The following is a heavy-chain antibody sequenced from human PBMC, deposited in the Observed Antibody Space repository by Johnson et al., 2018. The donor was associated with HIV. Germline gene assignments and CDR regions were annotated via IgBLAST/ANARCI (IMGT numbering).Heavy chain of an antibody. D-gene: IGHD3-22*01. J-gene: IGHJ3*02. CDR2: ISYDGSNK. V-gene: IGHV3-30*18. CDR1: RFTFSNYG. Sequence: QVQLVESGGGVVQPGRSLRLSCAASRFTFSNYGMHWVRQAPGKGLEWVAVISYDGSNKYFADSVKGRFTISRDNSKNTLYLQMNSLRAEDTAVYYCAKGVSDSSGYYYGEDAVDIWGQGTMVIVSS. CDR3: AKGVSDSSGYYYGEDAVDI.